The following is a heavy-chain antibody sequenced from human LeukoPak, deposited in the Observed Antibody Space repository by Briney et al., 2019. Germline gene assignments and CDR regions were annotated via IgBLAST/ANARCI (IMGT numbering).Heavy chain of an antibody. CDR2: IQQDGSEK. CDR1: GFTFSRHW. V-gene: IGHV3-7*01. Sequence: GGSLRLSCAVSGFTFSRHWMSWVRQAPGKGLEWLANIQQDGSEKYYVDSVEGRFTISRDNAKNSLYLQMNSLRAEDTAVYYCARSYYGSGTSYGMDVWGQGTTVTVSS. J-gene: IGHJ6*02. D-gene: IGHD3-10*01. CDR3: ARSYYGSGTSYGMDV.